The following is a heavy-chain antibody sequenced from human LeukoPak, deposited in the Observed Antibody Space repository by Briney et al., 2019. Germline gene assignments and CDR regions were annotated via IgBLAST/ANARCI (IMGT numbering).Heavy chain of an antibody. CDR1: GGSISSGDYY. CDR3: AQRARREVRGGPRKAGWFDP. Sequence: PSETLSLTCTVSGGSISSGDYYWSWIRQPPGKGLEWIGYIYYSGSTYYNPSLKSRVTISVDTSKNQFSLKLSSVTAADTAVYYCAQRARREVRGGPRKAGWFDPWGQGTLVTVSS. V-gene: IGHV4-30-4*01. CDR2: IYYSGST. D-gene: IGHD3-10*01. J-gene: IGHJ5*02.